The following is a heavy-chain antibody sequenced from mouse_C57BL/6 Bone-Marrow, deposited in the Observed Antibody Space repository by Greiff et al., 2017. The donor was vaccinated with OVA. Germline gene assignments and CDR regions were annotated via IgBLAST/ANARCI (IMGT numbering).Heavy chain of an antibody. J-gene: IGHJ4*01. Sequence: VQLQQPGAELVKPGASVKMSCKASGYTFTSYWITWVKQRPGQGLEWIGDIYPGSGSTNYNEKFKSKATLTVDTSSSTAYMQLNSLTSEDSAVFYCARGGDRYDGYYDAMDYWGQGTSVTVSS. V-gene: IGHV1-55*01. CDR2: IYPGSGST. CDR1: GYTFTSYW. CDR3: ARGGDRYDGYYDAMDY. D-gene: IGHD2-3*01.